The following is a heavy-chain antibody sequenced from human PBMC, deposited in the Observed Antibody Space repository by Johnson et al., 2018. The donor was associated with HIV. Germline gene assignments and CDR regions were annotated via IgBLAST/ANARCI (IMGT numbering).Heavy chain of an antibody. J-gene: IGHJ3*02. D-gene: IGHD3-22*01. CDR3: AREGYYDSSGYYSI. CDR2: IKQAGSEK. CDR1: GFTFSSYW. V-gene: IGHV3-7*01. Sequence: VQLVESGGGLVQPGGSLRLSCTASGFTFSSYWMSWVRQAPGKGLEWVANIKQAGSEKYYVGSVKGRFSISRDNAKNSLYLQMNSLRAEDTAVYYCAREGYYDSSGYYSIWGQGTMVTVSS.